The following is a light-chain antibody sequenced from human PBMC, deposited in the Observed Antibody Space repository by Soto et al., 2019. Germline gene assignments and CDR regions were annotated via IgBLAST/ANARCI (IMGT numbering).Light chain of an antibody. CDR1: QSVRSS. J-gene: IGKJ1*01. Sequence: EMVMTQSPATLSVSPGERATLSCRASQSVRSSLAWYQQKPGQAPRLLIYGASTRATSVPARFSGSVSGTEFTLTISSLESEDFAVYFCQQYGDRPRTFGQGTKVDIK. CDR2: GAS. CDR3: QQYGDRPRT. V-gene: IGKV3-15*01.